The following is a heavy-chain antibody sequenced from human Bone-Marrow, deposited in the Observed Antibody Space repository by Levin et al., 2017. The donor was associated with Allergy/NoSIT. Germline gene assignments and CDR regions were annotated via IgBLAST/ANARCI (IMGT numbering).Heavy chain of an antibody. CDR2: IHNSGST. D-gene: IGHD1-26*01. Sequence: SETLSLTCSVSGGSVTGHYWSWIRQPPGKGLEWIGFIHNSGSTQDNPSLKSRVSISVDTSKNWLSLKLTSVTAADTAVYYCARDRGRDYSMDVWGQGTTVTVSS. CDR1: GGSVTGHY. V-gene: IGHV4-59*02. J-gene: IGHJ6*02. CDR3: ARDRGRDYSMDV.